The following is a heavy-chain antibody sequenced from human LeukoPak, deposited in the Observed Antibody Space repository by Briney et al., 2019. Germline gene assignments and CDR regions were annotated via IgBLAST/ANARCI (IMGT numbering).Heavy chain of an antibody. D-gene: IGHD4-17*01. J-gene: IGHJ4*02. CDR1: GYSISSGYY. CDR3: ARGTTTVTAIDY. Sequence: PSETLSLTCTVSGYSISSGYYWGWIRQPPGKGLEWIGSIYHSGSTYYNPSLKSRVTISVDTSKNQFSLKLSSVTAADTAVYYCARGTTTVTAIDYWGQGTLVTVSS. CDR2: IYHSGST. V-gene: IGHV4-38-2*02.